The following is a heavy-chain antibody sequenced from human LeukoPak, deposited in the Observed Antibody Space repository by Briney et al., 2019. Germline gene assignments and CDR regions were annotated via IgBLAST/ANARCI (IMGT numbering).Heavy chain of an antibody. D-gene: IGHD6-19*01. V-gene: IGHV3-48*04. CDR2: ISASGNTI. Sequence: PGGSLRLSCAASGFTFNTYNMNWVRQAPGKGLEWVSCISASGNTIYYADSVKGRFTFSRDNSKNLLYLQMNSLRAEDTAVYYCARGQWLVRGVYFDYWGQGTLVSVSS. CDR3: ARGQWLVRGVYFDY. J-gene: IGHJ4*02. CDR1: GFTFNTYN.